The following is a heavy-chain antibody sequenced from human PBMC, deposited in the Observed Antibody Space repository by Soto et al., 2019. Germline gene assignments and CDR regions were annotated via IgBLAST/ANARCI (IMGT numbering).Heavy chain of an antibody. D-gene: IGHD1-1*01. CDR2: ISGSGGST. J-gene: IGHJ6*03. CDR3: AKSANWNDLYYYYMDV. V-gene: IGHV3-23*01. Sequence: EVQLLESGGGLVQPGGSLRLSCAASGFTFSSYAMSWVRQAPGKGLEWVSAISGSGGSTYYADSVKGRFTISRDNSKNTLYLQMNSVRAEDTAVYYCAKSANWNDLYYYYMDVWGKGTTVTVSS. CDR1: GFTFSSYA.